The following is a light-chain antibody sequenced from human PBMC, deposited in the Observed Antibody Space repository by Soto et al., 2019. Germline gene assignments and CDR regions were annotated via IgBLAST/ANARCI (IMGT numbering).Light chain of an antibody. V-gene: IGKV3-11*01. CDR3: QQRSNWPPFT. Sequence: EIVLTQSAATLSLSPGERATLSCRASQSVSSYLAWYQQKPGQAPRLLIYDAYNRATGIPARFSGSGSGTDFTLTTSSLQPEDFAVYYCQQRSNWPPFTFGPGTKVDIK. CDR1: QSVSSY. CDR2: DAY. J-gene: IGKJ3*01.